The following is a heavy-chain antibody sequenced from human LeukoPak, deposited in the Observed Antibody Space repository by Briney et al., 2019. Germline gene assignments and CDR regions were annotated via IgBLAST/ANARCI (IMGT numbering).Heavy chain of an antibody. CDR2: IEKDGSDK. D-gene: IGHD6-25*01. CDR1: GFTSSDYR. J-gene: IGHJ4*02. CDR3: ARLSGFTETSHFDY. V-gene: IGHV3-7*01. Sequence: GGSLRLSCAASGFTSSDYRMTWVRQAPGKGLQWVATIEKDGSDKYYVDSVTGRFTISRDNAKTSLSLQMNSLGAEDTALYYCARLSGFTETSHFDYWGQGTLVTVSS.